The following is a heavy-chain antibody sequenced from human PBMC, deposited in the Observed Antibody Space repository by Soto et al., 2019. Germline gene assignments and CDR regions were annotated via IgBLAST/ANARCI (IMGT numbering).Heavy chain of an antibody. D-gene: IGHD3-9*01. V-gene: IGHV3-30-3*01. CDR2: ISYDGSNE. J-gene: IGHJ4*02. CDR1: GFTFTIYA. Sequence: VGSLRLSCAASGFTFTIYAMHWVRQTPGKGLEWVALISYDGSNEYYADSVKGRFTISRDNSKNTLYLQMNSLRAEDTAVYYCARAPGGTAYLIDYWGQGTLVTVSS. CDR3: ARAPGGTAYLIDY.